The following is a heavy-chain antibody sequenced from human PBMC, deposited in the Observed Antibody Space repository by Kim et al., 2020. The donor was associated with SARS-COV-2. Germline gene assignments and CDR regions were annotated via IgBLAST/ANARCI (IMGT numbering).Heavy chain of an antibody. CDR1: GFTFSNYA. D-gene: IGHD2-15*01. Sequence: GGSLRLSCVASGFTFSNYAMSWVRQAPGKGLEYVSAITGGGGTTYYADSVKGRFTISRDNSKNTLYLQMNSLGAEDTAVYYCAHLTSCSGGTCYGYDVHYWGQGTLVTVSS. CDR3: AHLTSCSGGTCYGYDVHY. CDR2: ITGGGGTT. V-gene: IGHV3-23*01. J-gene: IGHJ4*02.